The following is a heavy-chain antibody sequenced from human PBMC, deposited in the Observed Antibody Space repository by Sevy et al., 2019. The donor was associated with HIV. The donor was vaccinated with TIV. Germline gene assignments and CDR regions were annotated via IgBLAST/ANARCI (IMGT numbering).Heavy chain of an antibody. CDR2: IWYDESNK. CDR3: ARGVATTYYYHYGMDV. CDR1: VFTFSSNA. Sequence: GGSLRLSCTASVFTFSSNAMYWVRQAPGKGLEWVAVIWYDESNKYHADSVKGRFTISRDNSKNTLYLQMNSLRAEDTAVYYCARGVATTYYYHYGMDVWGQGTTVTVSS. D-gene: IGHD5-12*01. V-gene: IGHV3-33*01. J-gene: IGHJ6*02.